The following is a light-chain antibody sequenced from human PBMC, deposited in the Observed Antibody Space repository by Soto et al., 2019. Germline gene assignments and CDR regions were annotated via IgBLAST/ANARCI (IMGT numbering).Light chain of an antibody. Sequence: DIQMTQSPSTLSASVGDRVTITCRASQGIYNWLAWYQQKPGKPPKLLIYDASGLVSGVPSRVSGSGYGTEFTLTTSGLQPEDFATFYCQQYDSFPWTFGQRTKVDLK. J-gene: IGKJ1*01. CDR1: QGIYNW. V-gene: IGKV1-5*01. CDR2: DAS. CDR3: QQYDSFPWT.